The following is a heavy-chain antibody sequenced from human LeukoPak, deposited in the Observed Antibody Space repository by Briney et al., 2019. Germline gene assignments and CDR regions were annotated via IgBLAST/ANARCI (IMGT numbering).Heavy chain of an antibody. CDR2: ISTFNGNT. Sequence: ASVKVSFKASGYTFTSYGISWVRQAPGQGLEWMGWISTFNGNTNYVQKFQGRVTVTTDTSTSTAYRELKSLGSDYTAMYYCARQSWNQPRWCDPWGQGTLVTASS. V-gene: IGHV1-18*01. CDR3: ARQSWNQPRWCDP. D-gene: IGHD1-1*01. CDR1: GYTFTSYG. J-gene: IGHJ5*02.